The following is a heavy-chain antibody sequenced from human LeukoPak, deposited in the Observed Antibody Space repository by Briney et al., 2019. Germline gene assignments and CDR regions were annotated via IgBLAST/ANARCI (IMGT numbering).Heavy chain of an antibody. D-gene: IGHD6-6*01. CDR2: INPSSGGT. J-gene: IGHJ6*02. CDR1: GYTFTDYY. Sequence: ASVKVSCKASGYTFTDYYVHWVRQAPGQGLEWMGWINPSSGGTNSAQQFQGRVTMARDTSTSTAYMELRSLRSDDTAVYYCARDTARVYSSSSPYYYYGMDVWGQGTTVTVSS. V-gene: IGHV1-2*02. CDR3: ARDTARVYSSSSPYYYYGMDV.